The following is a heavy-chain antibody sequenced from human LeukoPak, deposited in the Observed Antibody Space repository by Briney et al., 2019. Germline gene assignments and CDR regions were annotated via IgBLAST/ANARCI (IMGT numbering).Heavy chain of an antibody. V-gene: IGHV5-51*01. Sequence: GQSLPISCKGSGYSFSSYWIGWVRQMPGKGLEWMGIIYPDDSDTRYSPSFQGQVTISADKSISTAYLQWSSLKASDTAMYYCARHRKDNGFDSWGQGTLVTVSS. J-gene: IGHJ4*02. CDR2: IYPDDSDT. CDR1: GYSFSSYW. CDR3: ARHRKDNGFDS. D-gene: IGHD2-15*01.